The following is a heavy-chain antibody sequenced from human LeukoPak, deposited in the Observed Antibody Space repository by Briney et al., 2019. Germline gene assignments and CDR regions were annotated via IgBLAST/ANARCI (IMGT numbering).Heavy chain of an antibody. CDR2: ISDTATDI. D-gene: IGHD3-22*01. Sequence: GGSLRLSCAASGFTFSSYVMSWVRQAPGKGLEWVSSISDTATDIYYADSVKGRFTISRDNAKNSLYLQMNSLRAEDTAVYYCARDRFDYDSSGYPYDIWGQGTMVTVSS. CDR3: ARDRFDYDSSGYPYDI. V-gene: IGHV3-21*01. J-gene: IGHJ3*02. CDR1: GFTFSSYV.